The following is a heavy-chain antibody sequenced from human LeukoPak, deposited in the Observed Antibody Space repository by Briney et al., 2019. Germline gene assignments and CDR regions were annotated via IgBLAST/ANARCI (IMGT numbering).Heavy chain of an antibody. V-gene: IGHV3-23*01. CDR2: TRGSGGNT. D-gene: IGHD3-16*01. J-gene: IGHJ3*01. CDR1: GFTFSNFA. CDR3: AKLPPRRVDLGETADF. Sequence: HAGGSLRLSCEASGFTFSNFAMSWVRQAPGKGLEWVSGTRGSGGNTYYAAHVKARLNTSRDNSKTTLYLQMNRLRAEDTAMYHCAKLPPRRVDLGETADFWGQGTKVTVSS.